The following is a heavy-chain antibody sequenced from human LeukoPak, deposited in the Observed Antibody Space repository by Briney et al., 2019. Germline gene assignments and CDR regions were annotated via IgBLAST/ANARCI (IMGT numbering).Heavy chain of an antibody. CDR3: ARLSSGSYLAWFAP. J-gene: IGHJ5*02. V-gene: IGHV4-4*07. Sequence: SETLSLTCTVSGGSISSYYWSWIRQPAGKGMEWIGRIYTSGSTNYNPSLKSRVTMSVATSKNQFSLKLRFVTAADTAVYYCARLSSGSYLAWFAPWAEGTLVTVSS. CDR1: GGSISSYY. D-gene: IGHD1-26*01. CDR2: IYTSGST.